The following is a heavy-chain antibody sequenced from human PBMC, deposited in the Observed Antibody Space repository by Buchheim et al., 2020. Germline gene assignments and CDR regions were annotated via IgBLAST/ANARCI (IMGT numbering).Heavy chain of an antibody. Sequence: EVQLLESGGGLVQPGGCLRLSCAASGFSFSTYAMSWVRQVPGKGLEWVSSVSASGTFYADSVKGRFTISRANSKNKLSLHLNSLRAEDTVGYYGAKQRTYSGYDQYYFDSWGQGTL. CDR2: SVSASGT. CDR1: GFSFSTYA. J-gene: IGHJ4*02. CDR3: AKQRTYSGYDQYYFDS. D-gene: IGHD5-12*01. V-gene: IGHV3-23*01.